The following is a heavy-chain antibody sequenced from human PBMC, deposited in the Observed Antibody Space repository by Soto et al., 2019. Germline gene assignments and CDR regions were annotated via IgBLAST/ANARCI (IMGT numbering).Heavy chain of an antibody. Sequence: QITLKESGPTLVKPTQTLTLTCSFSGFSLSTTGVGVGWIRQPPGKALEWLGFAYWDDDNRYSPSLKSRLTITKDTSGNQVVLTMTNMDPVDTATYFCAHRRGGYNWDDAHFDYWGHGTLVTVSS. D-gene: IGHD1-20*01. CDR3: AHRRGGYNWDDAHFDY. CDR2: AYWDDDN. CDR1: GFSLSTTGVG. V-gene: IGHV2-5*02. J-gene: IGHJ4*01.